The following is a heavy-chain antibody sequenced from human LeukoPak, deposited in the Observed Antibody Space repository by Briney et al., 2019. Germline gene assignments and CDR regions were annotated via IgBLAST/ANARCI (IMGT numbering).Heavy chain of an antibody. J-gene: IGHJ4*02. CDR1: GFAFSTYS. V-gene: IGHV3-48*02. Sequence: GGSLRLSCAASGFAFSTYSMNWVRQAPGKGLEWVSYISSSGTTIYYPGSVKGRFTISRDNAKNSLYLQMNSLRDEDTAVYYCARDYRQYYYGSGSLDYWGQGTLVTV. D-gene: IGHD3-10*01. CDR3: ARDYRQYYYGSGSLDY. CDR2: ISSSGTTI.